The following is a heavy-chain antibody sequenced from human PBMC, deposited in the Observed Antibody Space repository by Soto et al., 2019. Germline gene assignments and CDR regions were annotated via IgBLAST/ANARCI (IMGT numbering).Heavy chain of an antibody. CDR3: ARVSIAALDYYYGMDV. CDR1: GGTFSSYA. J-gene: IGHJ6*02. Sequence: KVSCKASGGTFSSYAISWVRQAPGQGLEWMGGIIPIFGTANYAQKFQGRVTITADKSTSTAYMELSSLRSEDTAVYYCARVSIAALDYYYGMDVWGQGTTVTVSS. CDR2: IIPIFGTA. V-gene: IGHV1-69*06. D-gene: IGHD6-6*01.